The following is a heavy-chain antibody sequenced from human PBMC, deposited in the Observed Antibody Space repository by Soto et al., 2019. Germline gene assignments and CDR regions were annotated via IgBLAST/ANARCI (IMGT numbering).Heavy chain of an antibody. Sequence: WGSLRVSCASSVFTFSIYAMHWVRQAPGKGLEWVAVISYDGSNKYYADSVKGRFTISRDNSKNTLYLQMNSLRAEDTAVYYCAQAIANDYGDSCAFDYWGQGTMVTVSS. J-gene: IGHJ4*02. D-gene: IGHD4-17*01. CDR3: AQAIANDYGDSCAFDY. CDR2: ISYDGSNK. CDR1: VFTFSIYA. V-gene: IGHV3-30*18.